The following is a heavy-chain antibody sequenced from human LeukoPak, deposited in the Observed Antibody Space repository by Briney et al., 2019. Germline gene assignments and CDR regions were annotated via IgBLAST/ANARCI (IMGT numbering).Heavy chain of an antibody. V-gene: IGHV3-23*01. CDR2: ISGSGGST. D-gene: IGHD3-16*01. J-gene: IGHJ4*02. CDR1: GFTLSSYA. Sequence: PGGSLRLSCAASGFTLSSYAMSWVRQAPGKGLEWVSAISGSGGSTYYADSVKGRFTISRDNSRDMLYLQMNSLRAEDTAVYYCAKGYYDYVWGSYYFDYWGQGTLVTVSS. CDR3: AKGYYDYVWGSYYFDY.